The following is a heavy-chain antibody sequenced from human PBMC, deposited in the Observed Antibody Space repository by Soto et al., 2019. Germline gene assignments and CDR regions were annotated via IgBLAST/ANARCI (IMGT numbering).Heavy chain of an antibody. J-gene: IGHJ5*02. CDR2: IYHSGST. CDR3: AREGGSLNWFDP. D-gene: IGHD1-26*01. CDR1: GGSISSGGYS. V-gene: IGHV4-30-2*01. Sequence: PLETLSLTCAVSGGSISSGGYSWSWIRQPPGKGLEWIGYIYHSGSTYYNPSLKSRVTISVDRSKNQFSLYLQMNSLRDEDTAVYYCAREGGSLNWFDPWGQGTLVTVSS.